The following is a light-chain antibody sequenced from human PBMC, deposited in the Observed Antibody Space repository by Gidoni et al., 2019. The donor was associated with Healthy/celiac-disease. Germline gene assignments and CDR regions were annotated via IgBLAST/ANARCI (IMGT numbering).Light chain of an antibody. Sequence: AIQMTQSPSSLSASVGDRVTITCRASQGIRNDLGWYQQKPGKAPKLLIYAASSLQSGVPSRFSGSGSGTDFTLTISSLQPEDFATDYCLQDYNYPWTFXQXTKVEIK. CDR3: LQDYNYPWT. CDR1: QGIRND. J-gene: IGKJ1*01. V-gene: IGKV1-6*01. CDR2: AAS.